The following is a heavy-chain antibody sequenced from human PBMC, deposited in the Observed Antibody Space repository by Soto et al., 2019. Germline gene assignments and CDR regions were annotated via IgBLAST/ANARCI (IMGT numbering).Heavy chain of an antibody. CDR1: GGTFSSYA. V-gene: IGHV1-69*05. Sequence: GASVKVSCKASGGTFSSYAISWVRQAPGQGLEWMGGIIPIFGSTNFAQKFQGRVTMTRNTSISTAYMELSSLRSEDTAVYYCARRGGFDPWGQGTLVTVSS. CDR2: IIPIFGST. CDR3: ARRGGFDP. J-gene: IGHJ5*02.